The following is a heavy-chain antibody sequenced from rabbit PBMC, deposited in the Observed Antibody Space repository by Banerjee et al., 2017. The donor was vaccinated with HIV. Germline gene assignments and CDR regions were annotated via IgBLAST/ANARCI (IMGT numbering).Heavy chain of an antibody. D-gene: IGHD1-1*01. V-gene: IGHV1S45*01. CDR3: ARSSSGYYRDNL. CDR2: VNAGGTS. Sequence: QEQLVESGGGLVQPEGSLTLTCTASGFDFSSNAMCWVRQAPGEGLEYIGFVNAGGTSYYASWAKGRFTISKTSSTTVTLQMTSLTAADTATYFCARSSSGYYRDNLWGPGTLVTVS. CDR1: GFDFSSNA. J-gene: IGHJ4*01.